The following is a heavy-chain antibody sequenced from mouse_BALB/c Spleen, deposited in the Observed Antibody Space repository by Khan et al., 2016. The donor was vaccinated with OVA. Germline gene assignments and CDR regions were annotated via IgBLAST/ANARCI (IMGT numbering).Heavy chain of an antibody. Sequence: EVQLQESGPGLVKPSQSLSLTCTVTGYSITSGYAWNWIRQFPGNKLEWMGYISYSGVTSYTPSRKSRISINRDTSTNQFFLQLNSVTNEDTATYYCARENYFGYYFDYWVQGTTLTVSS. D-gene: IGHD1-1*01. J-gene: IGHJ2*01. CDR2: ISYSGVT. V-gene: IGHV3-2*02. CDR3: ARENYFGYYFDY. CDR1: GYSITSGYA.